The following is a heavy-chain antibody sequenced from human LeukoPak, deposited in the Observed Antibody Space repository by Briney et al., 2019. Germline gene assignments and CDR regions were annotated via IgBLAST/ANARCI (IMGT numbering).Heavy chain of an antibody. Sequence: ASVKVSCKPSGYSFTGYYMHWVRQAPGQGLEWMGWINPNSGGTNYAQKFQDMVTMTRDTSISTAYMELSRLRSDDTAVYYCARDLEVRGVLYYFDYWGQGTLVTVSS. V-gene: IGHV1-2*02. D-gene: IGHD3-10*01. CDR2: INPNSGGT. CDR1: GYSFTGYY. CDR3: ARDLEVRGVLYYFDY. J-gene: IGHJ4*02.